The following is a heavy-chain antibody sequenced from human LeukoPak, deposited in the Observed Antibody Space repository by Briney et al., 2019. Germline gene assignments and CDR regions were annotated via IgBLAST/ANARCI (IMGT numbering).Heavy chain of an antibody. CDR1: GGTFSSYA. CDR3: ARDPTPLLWFGELYWFDP. V-gene: IGHV1-18*01. CDR2: ISAYNGNT. J-gene: IGHJ5*02. Sequence: ASVKVSCKASGGTFSSYAISWVRQAPGQGLEWMGWISAYNGNTNYAQKLQGRVTMTTDTSTSTAYMELRSLRSDDTAVYYCARDPTPLLWFGELYWFDPWGQGTLVTVSS. D-gene: IGHD3-10*01.